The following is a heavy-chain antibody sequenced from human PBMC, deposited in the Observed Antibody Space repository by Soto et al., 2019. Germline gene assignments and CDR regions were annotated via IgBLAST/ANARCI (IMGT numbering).Heavy chain of an antibody. D-gene: IGHD3-3*01. J-gene: IGHJ5*02. V-gene: IGHV4-59*01. CDR3: ARFFSPYYDFWSGYYPSGWFDP. CDR2: IYYSGST. Sequence: SETLSLTCTVSGGSISSYYWSWIRQPPGKGLEWIGYIYYSGSTNYNPSLKSRVTISVDTSKNQFSLKLSSVTAADTAVYYCARFFSPYYDFWSGYYPSGWFDPWGQGTLGTVSA. CDR1: GGSISSYY.